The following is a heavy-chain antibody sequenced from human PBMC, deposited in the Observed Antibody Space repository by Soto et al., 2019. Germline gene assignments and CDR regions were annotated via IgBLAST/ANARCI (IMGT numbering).Heavy chain of an antibody. D-gene: IGHD1-20*01. Sequence: PGGSLRLSCAASGFTFSSYGMHWVRQAPGKGLEWVAVISYDGSNKYYADSVKGRFTISRDNSKNTLYLQMNSLRAEDTAVYYCAKDQLSITGTLALGYWGQGTLVTVSS. CDR2: ISYDGSNK. CDR3: AKDQLSITGTLALGY. J-gene: IGHJ4*02. V-gene: IGHV3-30*18. CDR1: GFTFSSYG.